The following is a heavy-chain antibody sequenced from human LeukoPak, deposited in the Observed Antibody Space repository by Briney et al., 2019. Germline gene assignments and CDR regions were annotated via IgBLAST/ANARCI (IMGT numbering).Heavy chain of an antibody. J-gene: IGHJ5*02. CDR2: ISNSGRT. V-gene: IGHV4-59*08. CDR3: TRHYDSDSSGDPDWFDP. CDR1: GAPDTIDN. D-gene: IGHD3-22*01. Sequence: SETLSLTCTVSGAPDTIDNWSWIRQPPGKAVEWIGHISNSGRTTYKSSLKSRVTISLDTSRNQFSLKLTSVTAADTAIYYCTRHYDSDSSGDPDWFDPWGQGTLVTVSS.